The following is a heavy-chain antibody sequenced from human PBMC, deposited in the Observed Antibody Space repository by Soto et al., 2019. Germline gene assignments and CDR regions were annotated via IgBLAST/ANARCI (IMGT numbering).Heavy chain of an antibody. CDR1: GFTFSSYA. D-gene: IGHD3-3*01. Sequence: GGSLRLSCAASGFTFSSYAMHWVHQAPGKGLEWVAVISYDGSNKYYADSVKGRFTISRDNSKNTLYLQMNSLRAEDTAVYYCARDHSKVTIFGVVQYYFDYWGQGTLVTVSS. CDR2: ISYDGSNK. J-gene: IGHJ4*02. CDR3: ARDHSKVTIFGVVQYYFDY. V-gene: IGHV3-30-3*01.